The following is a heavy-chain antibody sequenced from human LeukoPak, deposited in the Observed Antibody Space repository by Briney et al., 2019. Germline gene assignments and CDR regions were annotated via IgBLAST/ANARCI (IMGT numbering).Heavy chain of an antibody. Sequence: ASVKVSCKASGGTFSSYAISWVRQAPGQGLEWMGGIIPIFGTANYAQKFQGRVTITTDESTSTAYMELSSLRSEDTAVYYCAASVPAAPDAFDIWGQGTMVTVSS. V-gene: IGHV1-69*05. CDR1: GGTFSSYA. CDR3: AASVPAAPDAFDI. J-gene: IGHJ3*02. CDR2: IIPIFGTA. D-gene: IGHD2-2*01.